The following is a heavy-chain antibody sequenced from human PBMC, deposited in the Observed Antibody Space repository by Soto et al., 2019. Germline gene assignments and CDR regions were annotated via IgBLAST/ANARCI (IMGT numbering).Heavy chain of an antibody. V-gene: IGHV3-21*01. CDR2: ISSSSSYI. D-gene: IGHD2-15*01. CDR3: ASLYCSGGSCYHLNWFDP. CDR1: GFTFSSYS. Sequence: EVQLVESGGGLVKPGGSLRLSCAASGFTFSSYSMNWVRQAPGKGLEWVSSISSSSSYIYYADSVKGRFTISRDNAKNSLYLQMNSLRAEDTAVYYCASLYCSGGSCYHLNWFDPWGQGTLVTVSS. J-gene: IGHJ5*02.